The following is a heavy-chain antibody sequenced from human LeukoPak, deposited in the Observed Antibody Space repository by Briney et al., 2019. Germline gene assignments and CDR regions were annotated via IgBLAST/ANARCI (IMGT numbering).Heavy chain of an antibody. J-gene: IGHJ6*03. CDR1: GDSFTSYD. CDR2: MNHNSGNT. D-gene: IGHD6-19*01. CDR3: ARGFGEQWLVLTYYYYYYMDV. Sequence: ASVKVSCKASGDSFTSYDIKWVRQATGEGLEWMRWMNHNSGNTGYAQKFQGRVTMTRNTSISTAYMELSSLRSVDTAVYYCARGFGEQWLVLTYYYYYYMDVWGKGTTVTISS. V-gene: IGHV1-8*01.